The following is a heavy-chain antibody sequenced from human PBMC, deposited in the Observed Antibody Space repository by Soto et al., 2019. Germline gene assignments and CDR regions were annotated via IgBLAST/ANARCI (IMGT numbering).Heavy chain of an antibody. V-gene: IGHV5-51*01. D-gene: IGHD6-13*01. CDR3: ARQSLSSSAFDF. CDR1: GYSFVNYW. CDR2: VYPGDSDT. Sequence: EVHLVQSEVEVTKPGESLKISCKVSGYSFVNYWIGWVRQMPGKGLEWIGNVYPGDSDTDYSPSFQGRVTISADKSITTTYLPWSSLQASDTASCYWARQSLSSSAFDFWGQGTLVIVSS. J-gene: IGHJ4*02.